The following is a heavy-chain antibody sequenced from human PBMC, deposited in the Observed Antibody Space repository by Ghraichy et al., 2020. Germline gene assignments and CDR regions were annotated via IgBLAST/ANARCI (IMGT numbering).Heavy chain of an antibody. V-gene: IGHV4-59*01. CDR3: ARGGGQGATAIPVNWFDP. J-gene: IGHJ5*02. D-gene: IGHD2-2*02. Sequence: SETLSLTCTVSGGSISSYYWSWIRQPPGKGLEWIGYIYYSGSTNYNPSLKSRVTISVDTSKNQFSLKLSSVTAADTAVYYCARGGGQGATAIPVNWFDPWGQEPWSPSPQ. CDR2: IYYSGST. CDR1: GGSISSYY.